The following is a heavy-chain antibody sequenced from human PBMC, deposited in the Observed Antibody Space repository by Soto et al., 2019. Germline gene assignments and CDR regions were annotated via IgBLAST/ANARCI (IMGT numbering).Heavy chain of an antibody. CDR3: ARLDGRRPAAYRYYYYYGMDV. D-gene: IGHD2-2*01. J-gene: IGHJ6*02. CDR1: GYSFTSYW. CDR2: IDPSDSYT. Sequence: GESLKISCKGSGYSFTSYWISWVRQMPGKGLEWMGRIDPSDSYTNYSPSFQGHVTISADKSISTAYLQRSSLKASDTAMYYCARLDGRRPAAYRYYYYYGMDVWGQGTTVTVSS. V-gene: IGHV5-10-1*01.